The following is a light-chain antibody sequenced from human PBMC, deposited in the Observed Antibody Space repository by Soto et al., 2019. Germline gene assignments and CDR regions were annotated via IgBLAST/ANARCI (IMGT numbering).Light chain of an antibody. CDR1: QGIGDT. Sequence: EVVLTQSPATLSVSPGEGVTLSCRASQGIGDTLAWYQHKPGQTPRLLIYGASSRATDSPDRFSASGSGTDFTLTISRLEPADFAVYYCQHYGISWLTFGGGTKVDIK. CDR3: QHYGISWLT. CDR2: GAS. V-gene: IGKV3-20*01. J-gene: IGKJ4*01.